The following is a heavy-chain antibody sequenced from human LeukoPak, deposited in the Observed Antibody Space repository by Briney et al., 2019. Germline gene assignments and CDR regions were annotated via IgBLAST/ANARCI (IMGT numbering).Heavy chain of an antibody. V-gene: IGHV1-18*01. D-gene: IGHD3-22*01. CDR1: DTFTTYG. CDR2: VSAYSGDT. J-gene: IGHJ6*02. CDR3: ARVWYDSGNHLYFYYGLDV. Sequence: GASVTVSCKASDTFTTYGITWVRQAPGQGLEWMGWVSAYSGDTDYAQSLQGRVTMTTDTSTSTAYMELTTLRSDDTAVYYCARVWYDSGNHLYFYYGLDVWGQGTTVTVSS.